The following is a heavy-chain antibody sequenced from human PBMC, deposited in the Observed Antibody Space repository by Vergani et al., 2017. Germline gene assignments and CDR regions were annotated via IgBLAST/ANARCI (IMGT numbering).Heavy chain of an antibody. Sequence: QVQLVQSGAEVKKPGASVKVSCKASGYTFTSYYMHWVRQAPGQGLEWMGIINPSGGSTSYAQKFQGRVTMTRDTSTSTVYMELSSLRSEDTAVYYCARDGTVVTPDGGGFDIWGQGTMVTVSS. D-gene: IGHD4-23*01. J-gene: IGHJ3*02. CDR2: INPSGGST. CDR3: ARDGTVVTPDGGGFDI. V-gene: IGHV1-46*01. CDR1: GYTFTSYY.